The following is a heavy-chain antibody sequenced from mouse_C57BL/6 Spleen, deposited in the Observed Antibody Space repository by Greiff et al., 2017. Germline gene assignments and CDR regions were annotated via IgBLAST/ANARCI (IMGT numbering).Heavy chain of an antibody. V-gene: IGHV5-4*01. CDR1: GFTFSSYA. D-gene: IGHD3-3*01. J-gene: IGHJ2*01. Sequence: EVQLVESGGGLVKPGGSLKLSCAASGFTFSSYAMSWVRQTPEKRLEWVATISDGGSYTYYPDNVKGRFTISRDNAKNNLYLQMSHLKSEDTAMYYCARVPLGSYFDYWGQGTTLTVSS. CDR2: ISDGGSYT. CDR3: ARVPLGSYFDY.